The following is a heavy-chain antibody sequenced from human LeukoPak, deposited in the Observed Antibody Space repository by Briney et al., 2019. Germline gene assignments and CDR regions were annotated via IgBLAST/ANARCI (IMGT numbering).Heavy chain of an antibody. D-gene: IGHD3-10*01. CDR1: GFTFSSYW. CDR3: ARYYIFGNYYYMDV. Sequence: GGSLRLSCAASGFTFSSYWMSWVRQVPGKGLEWVANIKEAGSEKYYVDSVKGRFTVSRDNAKNSLYLQMNSLRAEDTAVYCCARYYIFGNYYYMDVWGKGTTVTASS. CDR2: IKEAGSEK. J-gene: IGHJ6*03. V-gene: IGHV3-7*01.